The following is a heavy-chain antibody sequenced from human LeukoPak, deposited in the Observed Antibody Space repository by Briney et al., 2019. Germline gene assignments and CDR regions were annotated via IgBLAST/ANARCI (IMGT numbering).Heavy chain of an antibody. Sequence: PSEALSLTCAVHGGSFSGYYWSWIRQPAGKRLEWIGRIYTSGSTNYSPSLKSRVTMSVDTSKNQFSLKLSSVTAADTAVYYCARERYSFNYYYGMDVWGQGTTVTVSS. CDR1: GGSFSGYY. D-gene: IGHD5-18*01. J-gene: IGHJ6*02. V-gene: IGHV4-4*07. CDR2: IYTSGST. CDR3: ARERYSFNYYYGMDV.